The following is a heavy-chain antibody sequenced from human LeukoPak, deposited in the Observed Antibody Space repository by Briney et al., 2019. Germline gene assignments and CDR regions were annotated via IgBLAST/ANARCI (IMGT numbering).Heavy chain of an antibody. CDR1: GGSISSYY. Sequence: SETLSLTCTVSGGSISSYYWSWIRQPPGKGLEWIGYIYYSGSTNYNPSLKSRVTISVDTSKNQFSLKLNSVTAADTAVYYCARWASNDYGDYVSAFDIWGQGTMVTVSS. V-gene: IGHV4-59*01. D-gene: IGHD4-17*01. CDR3: ARWASNDYGDYVSAFDI. J-gene: IGHJ3*02. CDR2: IYYSGST.